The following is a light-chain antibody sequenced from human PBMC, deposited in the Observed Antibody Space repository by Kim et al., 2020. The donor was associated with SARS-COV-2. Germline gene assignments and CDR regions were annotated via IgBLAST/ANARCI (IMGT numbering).Light chain of an antibody. J-gene: IGLJ2*01. CDR1: KMGDKY. CDR2: KDS. Sequence: VAPGQTARLACAGDKMGDKYACWDKQRPGQTPVRVIYKDSKRPSGIPERFSGSNAGNTATLSISGTQAMDEADYYCQAWDSSTGVVFCGGTQLTVL. CDR3: QAWDSSTGVV. V-gene: IGLV3-1*01.